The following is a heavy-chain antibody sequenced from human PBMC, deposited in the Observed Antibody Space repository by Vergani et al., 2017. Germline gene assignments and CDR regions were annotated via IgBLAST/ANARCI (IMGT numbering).Heavy chain of an antibody. V-gene: IGHV1-24*01. Sequence: QVQLVQSGAEVKKPGASVKVSCKVSGYTLTELSMHWVRQAPGKGLEWMGGFDPEDGETIYAQKFQGRVTMIEDTSTDTAYMELSSLRSEDTAVYYCATPRLRFSYYYYYGMDVWGQGTTVTVSS. J-gene: IGHJ6*02. CDR2: FDPEDGET. D-gene: IGHD5-12*01. CDR3: ATPRLRFSYYYYYGMDV. CDR1: GYTLTELS.